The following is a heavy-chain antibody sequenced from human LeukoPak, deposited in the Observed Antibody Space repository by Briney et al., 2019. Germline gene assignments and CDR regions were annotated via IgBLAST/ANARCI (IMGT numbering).Heavy chain of an antibody. CDR1: GFTFSSYA. D-gene: IGHD2-15*01. CDR2: ISYDGSNK. J-gene: IGHJ4*02. Sequence: GGSLRLSCAASGFTFSSYAMHWVRQAPGKGLEWVAVISYDGSNKYYADSVKGRFTISRDNSKNTLYLQMNSLRAEDTAVYYCARRGSDIVVPEEDSFDYWGQGTLVTVSS. V-gene: IGHV3-30*04. CDR3: ARRGSDIVVPEEDSFDY.